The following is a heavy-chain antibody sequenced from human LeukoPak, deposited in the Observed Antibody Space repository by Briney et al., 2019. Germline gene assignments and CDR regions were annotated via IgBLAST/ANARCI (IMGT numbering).Heavy chain of an antibody. Sequence: GGSLRLSCAASGFTFDDYAMHWVCQAPGKGLEWVSLISGDGGSTYYADSVKGRFTISRDNSKNSLYLQMNSLRTDDTALYYCAKDEGFGEPIYFYYYGMDVWGQGTTVTVSS. CDR3: AKDEGFGEPIYFYYYGMDV. CDR2: ISGDGGST. J-gene: IGHJ6*02. D-gene: IGHD3-10*01. V-gene: IGHV3-43*02. CDR1: GFTFDDYA.